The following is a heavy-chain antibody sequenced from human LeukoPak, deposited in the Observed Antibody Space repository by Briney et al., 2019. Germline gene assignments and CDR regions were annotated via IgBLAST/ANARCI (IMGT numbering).Heavy chain of an antibody. Sequence: ASVKVSCKASGYTFNSHGITWVRQAPGQGLEWMGWISAYNGNTNYAQKLQGRVTMTTDTSTSTAYMELRSLRSDDTAVYYCARDGRGYCSSTSCAIDYWGQGTLVTVSS. V-gene: IGHV1-18*01. CDR1: GYTFNSHG. CDR3: ARDGRGYCSSTSCAIDY. D-gene: IGHD2-2*01. CDR2: ISAYNGNT. J-gene: IGHJ4*02.